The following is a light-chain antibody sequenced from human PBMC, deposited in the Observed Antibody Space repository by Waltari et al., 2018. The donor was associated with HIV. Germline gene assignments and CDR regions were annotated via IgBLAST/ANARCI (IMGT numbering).Light chain of an antibody. CDR1: SSDIGAYNS. CDR3: KSKTSSSTPCV. V-gene: IGLV2-14*03. Sequence: QSALTQPASVSGSPGQSITLSCTGSSSDIGAYNSVSGYHQHPGKAPKLIVYDVSNRPSGVSGRFSGSKSVNTASLTISGLQAEDEADYFCKSKTSSSTPCVFGTGTKVAVL. CDR2: DVS. J-gene: IGLJ1*01.